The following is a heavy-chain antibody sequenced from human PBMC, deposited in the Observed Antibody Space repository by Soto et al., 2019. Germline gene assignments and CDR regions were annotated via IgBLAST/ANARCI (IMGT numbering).Heavy chain of an antibody. D-gene: IGHD3-16*01. CDR3: AKSRLGNYYYMDV. Sequence: ESGGGLVQPGGSLRLSCAASGFTFSSYAMSWVRQAPGKGLEWVSALSGNGDNTYYAESVKGRFTISRDSSKNTLFLQMNSLRAEDTAVYYCAKSRLGNYYYMDVWGKGTTVTVSS. V-gene: IGHV3-23*01. CDR1: GFTFSSYA. J-gene: IGHJ6*03. CDR2: LSGNGDNT.